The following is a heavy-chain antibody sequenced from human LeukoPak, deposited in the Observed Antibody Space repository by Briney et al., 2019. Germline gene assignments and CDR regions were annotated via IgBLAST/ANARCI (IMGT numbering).Heavy chain of an antibody. CDR1: GGTFISYA. CDR2: IIPIFGTA. CDR3: ARDLVVVATDCYYYGMDV. D-gene: IGHD5-12*01. V-gene: IGHV1-69*13. J-gene: IGHJ6*02. Sequence: SVKVSCKASGGTFISYAISWVRQAPGQGLEWMGGIIPIFGTANYAQKFQGRVTITADESTSTAYMELSSLRSEDTAVYYCARDLVVVATDCYYYGMDVWGQGTTVTVSS.